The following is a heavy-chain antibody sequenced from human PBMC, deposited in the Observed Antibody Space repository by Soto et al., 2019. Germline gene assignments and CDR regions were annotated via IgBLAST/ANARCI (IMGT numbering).Heavy chain of an antibody. V-gene: IGHV1-46*01. Sequence: ASVKVSCKASGYTFTSYYMHWVRQAPGQGLEWMGIINPSGGSTSYAQKFQCRVTMTRDTSTSTVYMELSSLRSEDTAVYYCAVFSPPVAGRDDYIWGTHAPDYWGQGTLVTVSS. J-gene: IGHJ4*02. CDR3: AVFSPPVAGRDDYIWGTHAPDY. CDR2: INPSGGST. CDR1: GYTFTSYY. D-gene: IGHD3-16*01.